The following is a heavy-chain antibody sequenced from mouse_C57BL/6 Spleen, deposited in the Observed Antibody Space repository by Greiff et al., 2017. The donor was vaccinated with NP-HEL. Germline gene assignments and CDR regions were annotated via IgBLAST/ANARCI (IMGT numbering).Heavy chain of an antibody. CDR1: GFTFSSYA. J-gene: IGHJ2*01. Sequence: EVQGVESGGGLVKPGGSLKLSCAASGFTFSSYAMSWVRQTPEKRLEWVATISDGGSYTYYPDNVKGRFTISRDNAKNNLYLQMSHLKSEDTAMYYCASEEGMLLQYFDYWGQGTTLTVSS. V-gene: IGHV5-4*01. CDR2: ISDGGSYT. D-gene: IGHD2-3*01. CDR3: ASEEGMLLQYFDY.